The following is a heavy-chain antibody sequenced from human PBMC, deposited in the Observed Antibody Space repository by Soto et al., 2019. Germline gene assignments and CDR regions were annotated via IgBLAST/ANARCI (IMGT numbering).Heavy chain of an antibody. J-gene: IGHJ4*02. CDR1: GLTFTSYG. V-gene: IGHV1-18*01. CDR3: ARSHSYCGADCFDY. D-gene: IGHD2-21*01. CDR2: ISPYNANT. Sequence: ASVKVSCKASGLTFTSYGINWMRQAPGQGTEWMGLISPYNANTHYAQKLQCRVSMTTDTSTNTAYMELRSLRYDDTAVYYCARSHSYCGADCFDYWGQGTLVTVSS.